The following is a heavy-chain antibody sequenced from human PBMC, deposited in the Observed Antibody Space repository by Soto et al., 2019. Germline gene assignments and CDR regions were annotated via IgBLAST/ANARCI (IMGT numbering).Heavy chain of an antibody. Sequence: PSETLSLTCTVSGGSLNTYYWSWIRQPPGKGLEWTGYISYSGSTSYNPSLKSRLTISLNTSRNQFSLKLRSVTAADTAIYYCARGTRATQYYYYFYGMDVWGQGTTVTVSS. CDR2: ISYSGST. CDR1: GGSLNTYY. CDR3: ARGTRATQYYYYFYGMDV. J-gene: IGHJ6*02. V-gene: IGHV4-59*01. D-gene: IGHD2-2*01.